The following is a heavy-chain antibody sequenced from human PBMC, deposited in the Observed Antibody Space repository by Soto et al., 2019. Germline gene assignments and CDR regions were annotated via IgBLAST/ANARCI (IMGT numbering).Heavy chain of an antibody. D-gene: IGHD2-8*02. Sequence: PSETLSLTCAVYGGSFSGYYWTWIRQPPGTGLEWIGEINHSGSTNYNPSLKSRVTISVDTSKNQFSLKLTSVTAADTAVYYCARDKNTGLFYYWGQGTLVTVSS. J-gene: IGHJ4*02. CDR3: ARDKNTGLFYY. CDR2: INHSGST. V-gene: IGHV4-34*01. CDR1: GGSFSGYY.